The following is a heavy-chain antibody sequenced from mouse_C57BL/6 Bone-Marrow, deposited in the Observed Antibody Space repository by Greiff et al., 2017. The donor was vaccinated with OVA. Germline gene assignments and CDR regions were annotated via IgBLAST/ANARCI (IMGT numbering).Heavy chain of an antibody. Sequence: EVQLQQSGPELVKPGASVKISCKASGYTFTDYYMNWVKQSHGKSLEWIGDINPNNGGTSYNQKFKGKATLTVDKSSSTAYMELRSLTSEDSAVYYCARDPYNWYFDVWGTGTTVTVSS. V-gene: IGHV1-26*01. CDR3: ARDPYNWYFDV. J-gene: IGHJ1*03. D-gene: IGHD2-10*01. CDR1: GYTFTDYY. CDR2: INPNNGGT.